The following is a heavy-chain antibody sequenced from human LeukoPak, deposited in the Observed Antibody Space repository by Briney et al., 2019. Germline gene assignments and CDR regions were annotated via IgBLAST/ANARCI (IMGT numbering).Heavy chain of an antibody. V-gene: IGHV3-23*01. J-gene: IGHJ4*02. Sequence: GGSLRLSCAASGFTFSSYAMSWVRQAPGKGLEWVSAISGSGGSTYYAVSVKGRFTISRDNSNNTLYLRMNTLRAEDTAVYYCAKGRGYGGHDPYFFEYWGQGTLVTVSS. CDR2: ISGSGGST. D-gene: IGHD5-12*01. CDR1: GFTFSSYA. CDR3: AKGRGYGGHDPYFFEY.